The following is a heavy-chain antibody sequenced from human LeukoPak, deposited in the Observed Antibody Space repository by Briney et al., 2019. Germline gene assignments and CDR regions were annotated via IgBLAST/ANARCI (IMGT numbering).Heavy chain of an antibody. V-gene: IGHV3-48*03. CDR3: ARAKFVAVAIFTEHAFDI. D-gene: IGHD6-19*01. Sequence: PGGSLRLSCAASGFTFSSYAMSWVRQAPGKGLEWVSYISSSGSTIYYADSVKGRFTISRDNAKNSLSLQMNSLRAEDTAVYYCARAKFVAVAIFTEHAFDIWGQGTMVTVSS. CDR2: ISSSGSTI. CDR1: GFTFSSYA. J-gene: IGHJ3*02.